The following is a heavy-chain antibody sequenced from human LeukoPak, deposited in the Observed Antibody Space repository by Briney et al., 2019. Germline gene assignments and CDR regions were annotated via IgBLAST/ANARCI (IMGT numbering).Heavy chain of an antibody. J-gene: IGHJ1*01. D-gene: IGHD6-19*01. CDR2: INPNRGVT. CDR1: GYTFTGYY. V-gene: IGHV1-2*02. CDR3: ARRGAVPVEYLQY. Sequence: ASVKVSCKASGYTFTGYYIHWVRQAPGQGLEWMGWINPNRGVTNYAQNFQGRVTMTRDTSISTAYMELSRLTSDDTAVYYCARRGAVPVEYLQYWGQGTLVTVSS.